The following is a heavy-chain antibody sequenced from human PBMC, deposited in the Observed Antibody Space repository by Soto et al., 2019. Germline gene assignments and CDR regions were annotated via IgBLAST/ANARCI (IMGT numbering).Heavy chain of an antibody. CDR3: ARRSSGYYYVGY. J-gene: IGHJ4*02. V-gene: IGHV4-31*03. CDR1: GGSISSGGYY. CDR2: IYYSGST. Sequence: SETLSLTCTVSGGSISSGGYYWSWIRQHPGKGLEWIGYIYYSGSTYYNPSLKSRVTISVDTSKNQFSLKLSSVTAADTAAYYCARRSSGYYYVGYWGQGXLVTVSS. D-gene: IGHD3-22*01.